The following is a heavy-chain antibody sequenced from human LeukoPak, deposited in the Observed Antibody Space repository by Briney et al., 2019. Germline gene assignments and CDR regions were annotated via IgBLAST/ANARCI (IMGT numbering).Heavy chain of an antibody. CDR3: ARGPRGCSTTYCSDYFDY. Sequence: GGSLRLSCAASGFTVSSTYVSWVRQAPGKGLEWVSVIYTGGSTYHADSVKGRFTISRDNSKNTLYLQMNSLRAEDTAVYYCARGPRGCSTTYCSDYFDYWGQGTLVTVSS. V-gene: IGHV3-53*01. CDR2: IYTGGST. J-gene: IGHJ4*02. D-gene: IGHD2-2*01. CDR1: GFTVSSTY.